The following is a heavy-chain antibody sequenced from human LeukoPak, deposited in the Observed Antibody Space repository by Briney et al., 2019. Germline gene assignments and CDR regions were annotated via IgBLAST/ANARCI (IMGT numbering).Heavy chain of an antibody. D-gene: IGHD1-26*01. CDR1: GFTFSSIA. CDR3: ARPVGTTVSVDY. V-gene: IGHV3-23*01. Sequence: GGSLRLSCAASGFTFSSIAMSWVRQAPDKGLEWVSTISGSGGGTNYAEPVKGRFTISRDNAKNTLYLQMNSLRAEDTAVYYCARPVGTTVSVDYWGQGTLVTVSS. J-gene: IGHJ4*02. CDR2: ISGSGGGT.